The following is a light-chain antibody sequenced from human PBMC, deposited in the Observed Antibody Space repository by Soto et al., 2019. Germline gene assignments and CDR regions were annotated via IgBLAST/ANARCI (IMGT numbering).Light chain of an antibody. V-gene: IGKV3-20*01. CDR1: QSVSSTY. CDR2: GAS. J-gene: IGKJ2*01. CDR3: QQYGSSPPYT. Sequence: EIVLTQSPGTLSLSPGERATLSCRASQSVSSTYLAWYQQKPGQAPRLLLYGASSRATAVPDRFSGSGSGTDFTLTISRLEPEDFAVYYCQQYGSSPPYTLGQGTKLEIK.